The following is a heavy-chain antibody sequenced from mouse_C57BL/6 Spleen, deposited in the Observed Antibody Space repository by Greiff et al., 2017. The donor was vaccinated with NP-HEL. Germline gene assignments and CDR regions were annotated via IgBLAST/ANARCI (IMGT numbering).Heavy chain of an antibody. V-gene: IGHV1-82*01. J-gene: IGHJ4*01. CDR1: GYAFSSSW. Sequence: QVQLKQSGPELVKPGASVKISCKASGYAFSSSWMNWVKQRPGKGLEWIGRIYPGDGDTNYNGKFKGKATLTADKSSSTAYMQLSSLTSEDSAVYFCARSYDYDDYYAMDYWGQGTSVTVSS. CDR3: ARSYDYDDYYAMDY. D-gene: IGHD2-4*01. CDR2: IYPGDGDT.